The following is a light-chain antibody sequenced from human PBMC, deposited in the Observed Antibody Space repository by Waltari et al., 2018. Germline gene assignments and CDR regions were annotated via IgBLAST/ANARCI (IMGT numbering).Light chain of an antibody. V-gene: IGLV2-11*01. Sequence: QSALTQPRSVSGSPGQSVTISCTGTSSDVGGYNYVSWYQQHPGKARKLIIYDVSKRPSGVPHRYAVSKSRNTVSLTISGLQAEDESNYYCCTYAGGDTWMFGGGTKLTVL. J-gene: IGLJ3*02. CDR1: SSDVGGYNY. CDR2: DVS. CDR3: CTYAGGDTWM.